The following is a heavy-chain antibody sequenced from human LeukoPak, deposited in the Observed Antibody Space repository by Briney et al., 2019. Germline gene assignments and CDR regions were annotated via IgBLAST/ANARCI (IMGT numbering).Heavy chain of an antibody. V-gene: IGHV4-30-2*01. CDR2: IYHSGST. J-gene: IGHJ6*02. D-gene: IGHD6-25*01. Sequence: SDTLSLTCAVSDDSVSSSSYSWTWIRQPPGKGLEWIGFIYHSGSTYYNPSLKSRVTISVDTSKNQFSLKLSSVTAADTAVYYCARGLIDSAYIIYYYYYGMDVWGQGTTVTVSS. CDR3: ARGLIDSAYIIYYYYYGMDV. CDR1: DDSVSSSSYS.